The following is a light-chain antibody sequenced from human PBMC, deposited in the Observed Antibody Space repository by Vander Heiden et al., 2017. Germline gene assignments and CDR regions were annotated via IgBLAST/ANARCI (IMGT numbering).Light chain of an antibody. J-gene: IGLJ3*02. V-gene: IGLV3-19*01. CDR1: SLRSYY. CDR2: GKN. CDR3: NSRDSSGNHLNWV. Sequence: SELTQAPAVSVALGQTVRITCHGDSLRSYYASWYQQKPGQAPVLGIYGKNNRPSGIPDRFPGSSSGNTASLTITGAQAEDEADYYCNSRDSSGNHLNWVFGGGTKLTVL.